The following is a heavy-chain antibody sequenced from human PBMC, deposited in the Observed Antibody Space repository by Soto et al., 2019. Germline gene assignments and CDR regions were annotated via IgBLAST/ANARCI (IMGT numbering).Heavy chain of an antibody. CDR2: INPNSGGT. Sequence: ASVKVSCKASGYTFTGYYMHWVRQAPGQGLEWMGWINPNSGGTNYAQKFQGRVTMTRDTSISTAYMELSRLRSDDTAVYYCERGYDFWTGRGWFDPWGQGTLVTVSS. J-gene: IGHJ5*02. CDR3: ERGYDFWTGRGWFDP. D-gene: IGHD3-3*01. V-gene: IGHV1-2*02. CDR1: GYTFTGYY.